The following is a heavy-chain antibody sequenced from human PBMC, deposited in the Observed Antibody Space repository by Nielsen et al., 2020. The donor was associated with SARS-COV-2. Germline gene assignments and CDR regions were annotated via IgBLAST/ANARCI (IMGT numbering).Heavy chain of an antibody. CDR2: ISVIGVTP. V-gene: IGHV3-23*01. CDR3: AKSLSYSYGYLYYYYGVDV. J-gene: IGHJ6*02. CDR1: GFTFGSYA. D-gene: IGHD5-18*01. Sequence: GGSLRLSCAASGFTFGSYAMNWVRQRPGKGLEWVSAISVIGVTPSYADSVKGRFTISRDNSKNTLYLQMNSLRAEDTAAYYCAKSLSYSYGYLYYYYGVDVWGQGTTVTVSS.